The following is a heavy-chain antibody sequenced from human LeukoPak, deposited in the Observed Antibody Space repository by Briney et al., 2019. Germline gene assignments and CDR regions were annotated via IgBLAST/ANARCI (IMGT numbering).Heavy chain of an antibody. V-gene: IGHV3-23*01. CDR3: AKGIKWELPFDY. CDR1: GFTFSNFA. J-gene: IGHJ4*02. CDR2: ISISGGST. D-gene: IGHD1-26*01. Sequence: GGSLRLSYVASGFTFSNFAMSWVRQAPGKGLDWVSAISISGGSTYYAGSVKGRFTISRDNSKNTLYLQMNSLRAEDTALYYCAKGIKWELPFDYWGQGTLVTVSS.